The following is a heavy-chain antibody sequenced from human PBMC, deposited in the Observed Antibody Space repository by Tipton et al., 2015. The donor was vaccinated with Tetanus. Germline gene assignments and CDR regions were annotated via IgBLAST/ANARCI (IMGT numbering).Heavy chain of an antibody. J-gene: IGHJ5*02. CDR2: INYTGST. CDR1: GGSFSDYF. Sequence: TLSLTCAVHGGSFSDYFWSWIRQSPGKGLEWIGEINYTGSTNYNPSLKSRVTMSVDTSKKQISLQLNSVTAADTAVYYCAASVVRWFDPWGQGARVTVSS. CDR3: AASVVRWFDP. D-gene: IGHD2-2*01. V-gene: IGHV4-34*01.